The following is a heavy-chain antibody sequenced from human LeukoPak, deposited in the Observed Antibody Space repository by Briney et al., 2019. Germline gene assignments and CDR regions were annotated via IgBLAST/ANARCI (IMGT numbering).Heavy chain of an antibody. CDR1: GYTFSTYS. J-gene: IGHJ5*02. D-gene: IGHD2-21*02. V-gene: IGHV1-18*01. CDR3: ARGPASDYNWFDP. Sequence: ASVKVSFTASGYTFSTYSISWVRQAPGQGREWMGWISAYTGHTNYAQNLQGRVTITTDTSTSTAYMELRGLTSDDTAVYYCARGPASDYNWFDPWGQGTLVTVSS. CDR2: ISAYTGHT.